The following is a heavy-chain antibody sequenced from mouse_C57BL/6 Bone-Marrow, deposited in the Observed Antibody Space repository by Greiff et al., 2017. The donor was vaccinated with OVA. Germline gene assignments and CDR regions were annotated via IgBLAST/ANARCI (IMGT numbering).Heavy chain of an antibody. CDR2: IYPRSGNS. J-gene: IGHJ4*01. CDR1: GYTFTSYG. CDR3: ARVTGIYYGNYEAMDY. V-gene: IGHV1-81*01. D-gene: IGHD2-1*01. Sequence: QVQLQQSGAELARPGDSVKLSCKASGYTFTSYGISWVKQRTGQGLEWIGEIYPRSGNSYYNEKFKGKATLTADKSSSTAYMELRSLTSEDSAVYFCARVTGIYYGNYEAMDYWGQGTSVTVSS.